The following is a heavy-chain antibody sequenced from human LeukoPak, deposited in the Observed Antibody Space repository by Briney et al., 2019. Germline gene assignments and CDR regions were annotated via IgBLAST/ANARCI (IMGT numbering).Heavy chain of an antibody. Sequence: PGGSLRLSCGASGFTFSSYWMHWVRQAPGKGLVWVSRINSDGSSTSYADSVKGRFTISRDNAKNTLYLQMNSLRVEDTAVYYCARDLGNWEKREWYFDLWGRGTLVTVSS. CDR3: ARDLGNWEKREWYFDL. D-gene: IGHD1-1*01. J-gene: IGHJ2*01. CDR1: GFTFSSYW. V-gene: IGHV3-74*01. CDR2: INSDGSST.